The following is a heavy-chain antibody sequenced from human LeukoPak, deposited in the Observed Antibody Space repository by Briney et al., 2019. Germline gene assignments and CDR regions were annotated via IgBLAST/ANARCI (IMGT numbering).Heavy chain of an antibody. CDR3: ASGYCSGGSCSSSPFDY. CDR1: GFTFSSYW. Sequence: GGSLRLSCAASGFTFSSYWMSWVRQAPGKGLEWVANIKQDGSEKYYVDSVKGRFTISRDNAKNSLYLQMNSLRAEDTAVYYCASGYCSGGSCSSSPFDYWGQGTLVTVSS. CDR2: IKQDGSEK. J-gene: IGHJ4*02. D-gene: IGHD2-15*01. V-gene: IGHV3-7*01.